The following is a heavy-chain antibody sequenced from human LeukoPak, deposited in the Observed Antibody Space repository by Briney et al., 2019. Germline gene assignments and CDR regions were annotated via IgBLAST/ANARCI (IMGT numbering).Heavy chain of an antibody. Sequence: PGGSLRLSCAASGFIVGSNYMSWVRQAPGEGLEWVSNIYSGGSTYYADSVKGRFTISRDRSKNTLYLQMNSLRAEDTAVYYCAKEKEYSSSYYFDYWGQGTLVTVSS. CDR3: AKEKEYSSSYYFDY. CDR2: IYSGGST. V-gene: IGHV3-66*01. J-gene: IGHJ4*02. CDR1: GFIVGSNY. D-gene: IGHD6-13*01.